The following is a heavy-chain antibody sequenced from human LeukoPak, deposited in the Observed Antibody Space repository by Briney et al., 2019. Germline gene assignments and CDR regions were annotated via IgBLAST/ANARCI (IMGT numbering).Heavy chain of an antibody. V-gene: IGHV1-24*01. CDR3: ATPYYYDSSGCSDSFDY. D-gene: IGHD3-22*01. CDR1: GYTLTELS. CDR2: FDPEDGET. Sequence: ASVKVSCKVSGYTLTELSMHWVRQAPGKGLEWMGGFDPEDGETIYAQKFQGRVTMTEDTSTDTAYMELSSLRSEDTAVYYCATPYYYDSSGCSDSFDYWGQGTLVTVSS. J-gene: IGHJ4*02.